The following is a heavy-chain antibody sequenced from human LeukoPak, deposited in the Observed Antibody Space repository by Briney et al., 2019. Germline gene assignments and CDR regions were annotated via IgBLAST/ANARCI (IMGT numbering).Heavy chain of an antibody. V-gene: IGHV3-48*03. Sequence: GGSLRLSCAASGFTFSSYEMNWVRQAPGKGLEWVSYISSSGSTIYYADSVKGRFTISRDNSRKTVYLQMNSLRVEDTAVYYCAKEIYTVLTSTLDYWGQGSLVTVSS. CDR2: ISSSGSTI. J-gene: IGHJ4*02. CDR1: GFTFSSYE. CDR3: AKEIYTVLTSTLDY. D-gene: IGHD2-21*02.